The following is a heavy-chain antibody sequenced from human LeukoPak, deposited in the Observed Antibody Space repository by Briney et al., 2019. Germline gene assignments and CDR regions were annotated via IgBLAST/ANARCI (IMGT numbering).Heavy chain of an antibody. CDR3: ARGRRDGYNPSFDY. J-gene: IGHJ4*02. V-gene: IGHV3-11*06. CDR1: GFTFSDYY. Sequence: GGSLRLSCTASGFTFSDYYMSWIRQAPGKGLEWVSYISSSSSYTNYADSVKGRFTISRDNAKNSLYLRMNSLRAEDTAVYYCARGRRDGYNPSFDYWGQGTLVTVSS. D-gene: IGHD5-24*01. CDR2: ISSSSSYT.